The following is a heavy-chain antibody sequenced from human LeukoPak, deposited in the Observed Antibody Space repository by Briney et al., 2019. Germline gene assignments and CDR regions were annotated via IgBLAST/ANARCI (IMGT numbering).Heavy chain of an antibody. CDR1: GGSISSYY. J-gene: IGHJ6*03. CDR2: IYTSGST. Sequence: SETLSLTCTVSGGSISSYYWSWIRQPAGKGLEWIGRIYTSGSTNYNPSLKSRVTMSVDTSKNQFSLKLSSVTAADTAVYYCARGEGGYDSSGYYYYYMDVWGKGTTVTISS. CDR3: ARGEGGYDSSGYYYYYMDV. D-gene: IGHD3-22*01. V-gene: IGHV4-4*07.